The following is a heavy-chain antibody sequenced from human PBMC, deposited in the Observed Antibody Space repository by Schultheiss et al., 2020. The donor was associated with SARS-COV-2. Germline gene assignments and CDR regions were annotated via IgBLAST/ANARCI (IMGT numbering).Heavy chain of an antibody. D-gene: IGHD3-3*01. CDR1: GFTFSDYY. Sequence: GGSLRLSCAASGFTFSDYYMSWIRQAPGKGLEWVSYISSSGSTIYYADSVKGRFTISRDNSKNTLYLQMNSLRAEDTAIYYCVKEYTFWFGAVDTYFDYWGQGTPVTVSS. CDR2: ISSSGSTI. V-gene: IGHV3-11*01. J-gene: IGHJ4*02. CDR3: VKEYTFWFGAVDTYFDY.